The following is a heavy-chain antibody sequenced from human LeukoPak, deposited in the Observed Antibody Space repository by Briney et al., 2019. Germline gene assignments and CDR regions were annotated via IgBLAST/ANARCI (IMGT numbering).Heavy chain of an antibody. CDR2: IFTSGTT. CDR1: GGSISSYY. Sequence: PSETLSLTCTVSGGSISSYYWNWIRQPAGKGLEWIGRIFTSGTTNYNPSLKSRVTMTVDTSKNQFSLRLSSVTAADTAVYYCAQGTPGSSNWYWGQGTLVTVSS. CDR3: AQGTPGSSNWY. J-gene: IGHJ4*02. V-gene: IGHV4-4*07. D-gene: IGHD6-13*01.